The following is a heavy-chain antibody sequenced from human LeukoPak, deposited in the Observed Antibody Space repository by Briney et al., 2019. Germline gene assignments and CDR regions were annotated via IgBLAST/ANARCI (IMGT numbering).Heavy chain of an antibody. J-gene: IGHJ3*02. CDR2: ISACNGNT. CDR3: ARDLTQSLLWFGEVHDVFDI. CDR1: GYTFTIYG. D-gene: IGHD3-10*01. Sequence: ASVKLSLKSSGYTFTIYGFSWVRQPPAQGLELMGWISACNGNTNYAQKIQGRVTMTTDTSTSTAYMELRSQRSDDTAVYYCARDLTQSLLWFGEVHDVFDIWGEGRMVTVCS. V-gene: IGHV1-18*01.